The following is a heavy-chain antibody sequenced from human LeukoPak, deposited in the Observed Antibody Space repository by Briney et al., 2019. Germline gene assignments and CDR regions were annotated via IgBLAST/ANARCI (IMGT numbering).Heavy chain of an antibody. J-gene: IGHJ4*02. V-gene: IGHV3-7*05. CDR3: ARDIEPAVLMWDY. D-gene: IGHD2-2*01. Sequence: AQSLTLSCAPSASRLTNNCTSCVSPAQRKGREWVANINQDGSEKYYVDSVKDRFTISRDNAKNSLYLQMNSVRAEDTAVYYCARDIEPAVLMWDYWGQGTLVTVSS. CDR2: INQDGSEK. CDR1: ASRLTNNC.